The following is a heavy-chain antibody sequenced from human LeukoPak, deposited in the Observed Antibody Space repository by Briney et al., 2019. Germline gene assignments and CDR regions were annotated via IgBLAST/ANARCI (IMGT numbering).Heavy chain of an antibody. CDR2: IDHSRST. CDR1: GGSFSGYY. J-gene: IGHJ4*02. V-gene: IGHV4-34*01. Sequence: SETLSLTCAVYGGSFSGYYWSWIRQPPGKGLEWIGEIDHSRSTNYNPSLKSRVTISVDTSKNQFSLKLSSVTAADTAVYCSARGSSSWFYWGQGTLVPVSS. CDR3: ARGSSSWFY. D-gene: IGHD6-13*01.